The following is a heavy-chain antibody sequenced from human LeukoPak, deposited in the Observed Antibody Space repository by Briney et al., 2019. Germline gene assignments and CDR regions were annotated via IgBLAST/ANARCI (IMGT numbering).Heavy chain of an antibody. CDR2: IYSGGST. CDR3: AIGKAAPPGYFDY. V-gene: IGHV3-66*01. J-gene: IGHJ4*02. CDR1: GFTVSSNY. D-gene: IGHD2-15*01. Sequence: SGGSLRLSCAASGFTVSSNYMSWVRQAPGKGLEWVSVIYSGGSTYYADSVKGRFTISRDNSKNTLYLQMNSLRAEDTAVYYCAIGKAAPPGYFDYWGQGTLVTVSS.